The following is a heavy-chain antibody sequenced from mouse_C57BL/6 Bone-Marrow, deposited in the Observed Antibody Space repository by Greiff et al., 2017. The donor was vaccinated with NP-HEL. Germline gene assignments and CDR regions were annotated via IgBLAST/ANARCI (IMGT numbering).Heavy chain of an antibody. D-gene: IGHD2-3*01. CDR2: ISDGGSYT. V-gene: IGHV5-4*01. CDR1: GFTFSSYA. Sequence: EVMLVESGGGLVKPGGSLKLSCAASGFTFSSYAMSWVRQTPEKRLEWVATISDGGSYTYYPDNVKGRFTISRDNAKNNLYLQMSHLKSEDTAMYYCERERWLLRFAYWGQGTLVTVSA. J-gene: IGHJ3*01. CDR3: ERERWLLRFAY.